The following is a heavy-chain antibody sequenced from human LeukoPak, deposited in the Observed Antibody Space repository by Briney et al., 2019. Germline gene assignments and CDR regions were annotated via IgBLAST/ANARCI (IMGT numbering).Heavy chain of an antibody. Sequence: SETLSLTCTVSGYSVTINYYWGWIRQPPGKGLEWIGSIYHSGTTYYNPSLKSRLALSLDTSKNQFSLKLSSVTAADTAVYYCARTGTREMLNWFDPWGQGTLVTVSS. CDR2: IYHSGTT. CDR1: GYSVTINYY. CDR3: ARTGTREMLNWFDP. V-gene: IGHV4-38-2*02. J-gene: IGHJ5*02. D-gene: IGHD5-24*01.